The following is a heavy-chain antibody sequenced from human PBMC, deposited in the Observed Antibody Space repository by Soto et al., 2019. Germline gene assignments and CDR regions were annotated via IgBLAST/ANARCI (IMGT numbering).Heavy chain of an antibody. CDR2: ISNTGGST. CDR1: GFTFSNYA. V-gene: IGHV3-23*01. Sequence: EVQLLDSGGGLEQPGGSLRLSCAASGFTFSNYAMSWVRQAPGKGLEWVSTISNTGGSTYYADSVKGRFTISRDNSENTLYLQMNSLRAEDTALDYCAKGWTVSSSCYELDYWGQGTLVTVSS. J-gene: IGHJ4*02. D-gene: IGHD6-13*01. CDR3: AKGWTVSSSCYELDY.